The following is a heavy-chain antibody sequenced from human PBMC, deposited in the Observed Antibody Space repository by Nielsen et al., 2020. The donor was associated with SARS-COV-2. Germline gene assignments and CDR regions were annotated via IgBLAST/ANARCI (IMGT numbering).Heavy chain of an antibody. CDR3: ARHRDGYIFDY. D-gene: IGHD5-24*01. CDR2: IYHSGST. V-gene: IGHV4-59*08. CDR1: GGSISSHY. Sequence: SETLSLTCTVSGGSISSHYWSCLRQPPGKELEWIGYIYHSGSTNYNPSLKSRVTISVDTSKNQFSLKLSSVTAADTAVYYCARHRDGYIFDYWGQGTLVTVSS. J-gene: IGHJ4*02.